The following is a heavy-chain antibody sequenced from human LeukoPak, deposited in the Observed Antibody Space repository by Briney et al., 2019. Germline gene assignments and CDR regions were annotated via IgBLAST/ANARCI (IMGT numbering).Heavy chain of an antibody. Sequence: PGGSLRLSCAASGFTFSSYAMHWVRQAPGKGLEWVAVISYDGSNKYYADSVKGRFTISRDNSKNTLYLQMNSLRAEDTAVYYCARVAQGYDSSGPFDYWGQGTLVTVSS. CDR3: ARVAQGYDSSGPFDY. CDR2: ISYDGSNK. CDR1: GFTFSSYA. J-gene: IGHJ4*02. V-gene: IGHV3-30-3*01. D-gene: IGHD3-22*01.